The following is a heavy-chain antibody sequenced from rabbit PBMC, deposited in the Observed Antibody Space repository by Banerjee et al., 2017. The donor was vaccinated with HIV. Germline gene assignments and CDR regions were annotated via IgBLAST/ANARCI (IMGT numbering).Heavy chain of an antibody. D-gene: IGHD1-1*01. V-gene: IGHV1S47*01. CDR1: GFDFSSYG. Sequence: QEQLKETGGGLVQPGGSLKLSCKASGFDFSSYGVSWVRQAPGKGLEWIGYIDLVFGYTYYASWVNGRFTISSHNAQNTLYLQLNSLTVADTATYFCVRGASASGYYNLWGQGTLVTVS. J-gene: IGHJ4*01. CDR2: IDLVFGYT. CDR3: VRGASASGYYNL.